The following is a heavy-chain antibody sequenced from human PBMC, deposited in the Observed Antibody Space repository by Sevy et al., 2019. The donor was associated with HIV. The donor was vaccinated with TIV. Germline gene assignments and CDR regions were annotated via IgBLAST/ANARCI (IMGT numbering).Heavy chain of an antibody. D-gene: IGHD3-10*01. CDR3: AREGYITMVRGVIITGAFDI. V-gene: IGHV4-59*01. Sequence: SETLSLTCTVSGGSISSYYWSWIRQPPGKGLEWIGYIYYSGSTNYNPSLKSRVTISVDTSKNQFSLKLSSVTAADTAVYYCAREGYITMVRGVIITGAFDIWGRGTMVTASS. J-gene: IGHJ3*02. CDR1: GGSISSYY. CDR2: IYYSGST.